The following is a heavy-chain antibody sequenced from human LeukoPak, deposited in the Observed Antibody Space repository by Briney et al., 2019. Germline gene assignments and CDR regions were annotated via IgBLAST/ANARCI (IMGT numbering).Heavy chain of an antibody. J-gene: IGHJ4*02. CDR2: ISGSGGST. D-gene: IGHD3-10*01. CDR1: GFTFSSYA. V-gene: IGHV3-23*01. Sequence: PGGSLRLSCAASGFTFSSYAMSWVRQAPGKGLEWVSAISGSGGSTYYADSVKGRFTISKDNSKNTLYLQMNSLRAEDTAVYYCAKLFPGVRGGARSYWGQGTLVTVSS. CDR3: AKLFPGVRGGARSY.